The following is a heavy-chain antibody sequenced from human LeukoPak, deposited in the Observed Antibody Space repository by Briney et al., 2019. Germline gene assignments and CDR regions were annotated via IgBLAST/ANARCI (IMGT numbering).Heavy chain of an antibody. D-gene: IGHD1-26*01. CDR3: AKSDGVGATTHNFDY. CDR1: GFTFDDYA. Sequence: GGSLRLSCVASGFTFDDYAMHWVRQAPGKGLEWVSGISWNSGSIGYADSVKGRFTISRDNVKNSLYLQMNSLRAEDTALYYCAKSDGVGATTHNFDYWGQGTLVTVSS. CDR2: ISWNSGSI. V-gene: IGHV3-9*01. J-gene: IGHJ4*02.